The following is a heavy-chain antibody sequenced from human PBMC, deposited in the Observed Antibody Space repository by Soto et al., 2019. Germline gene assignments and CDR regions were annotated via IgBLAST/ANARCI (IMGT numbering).Heavy chain of an antibody. CDR3: ARDPLPGLDTAMVIFYFDY. CDR1: GFTFSSYA. V-gene: IGHV3-30-3*01. CDR2: ISYDGSNK. J-gene: IGHJ4*02. D-gene: IGHD5-18*01. Sequence: RLSCAASGFTFSSYAMHWVRQAPGKGLEWVAVISYDGSNKYYADSVKGRFTISRDNSKNTLYLQMNSLRAEDTAVYYCARDPLPGLDTAMVIFYFDYWAQGTLVTVSS.